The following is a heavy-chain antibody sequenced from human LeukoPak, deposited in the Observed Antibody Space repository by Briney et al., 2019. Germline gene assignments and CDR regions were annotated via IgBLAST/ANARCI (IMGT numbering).Heavy chain of an antibody. CDR3: ARDYCTRGGDCYKEDLFDP. Sequence: ASVKVSCKASGYTFAIYGISWVRKAPGQGLEWMAWISPYDGDTNYAQNFEGRVTMTTETSTSTAYMELRSLGSDDTAIYYCARDYCTRGGDCYKEDLFDPWGQGTLVTVSS. J-gene: IGHJ5*02. V-gene: IGHV1-18*01. CDR2: ISPYDGDT. CDR1: GYTFAIYG. D-gene: IGHD2-21*02.